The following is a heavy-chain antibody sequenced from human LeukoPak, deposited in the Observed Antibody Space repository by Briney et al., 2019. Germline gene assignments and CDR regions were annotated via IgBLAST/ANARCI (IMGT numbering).Heavy chain of an antibody. CDR1: GGSFSGYY. CDR2: INHSGST. CDR3: ATHVSIVAPATLNYGDNWFDP. J-gene: IGHJ5*02. D-gene: IGHD2-2*01. V-gene: IGHV4-34*01. Sequence: SETLSLTCAVYGGSFSGYYWSWIRQPPGKGLEWIGEINHSGSTNYNPSLKSRVTISVDTSKNQFSLKLSSVTAADTAVYYCATHVSIVAPATLNYGDNWFDPWGQGTLVIVSS.